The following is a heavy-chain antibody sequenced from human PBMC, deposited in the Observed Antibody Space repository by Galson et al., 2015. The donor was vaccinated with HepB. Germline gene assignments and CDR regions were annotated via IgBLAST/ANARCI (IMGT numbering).Heavy chain of an antibody. CDR3: ARDRGVGDYGGNSFGY. D-gene: IGHD4-23*01. CDR1: GGTFSSYA. Sequence: SVKVSCKASGGTFSSYAISWVRQAPGQGLEWMERIIPILGIANYAQKFQGRVTITADKSTSTAYMELSSLRSEDTAVYYCARDRGVGDYGGNSFGYWGQGTLVTVSS. CDR2: IIPILGIA. J-gene: IGHJ4*02. V-gene: IGHV1-69*04.